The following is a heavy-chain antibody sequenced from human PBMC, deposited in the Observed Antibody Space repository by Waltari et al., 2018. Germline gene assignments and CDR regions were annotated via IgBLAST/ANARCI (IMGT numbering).Heavy chain of an antibody. CDR1: GGSISSSRYY. D-gene: IGHD3-22*01. V-gene: IGHV4-39*01. CDR2: IYYSGSI. Sequence: QLQLQESGPGLVKPSETLSLTCTVSGGSISSSRYYWGWICQPPGTGLELIGSIYYSGSIYYNPSLKSRVTISVDTSKNQFSRKLSSVTAADTAVYYCASTVYYDSSGWTYYFDYWGQGTLVTVSS. CDR3: ASTVYYDSSGWTYYFDY. J-gene: IGHJ4*02.